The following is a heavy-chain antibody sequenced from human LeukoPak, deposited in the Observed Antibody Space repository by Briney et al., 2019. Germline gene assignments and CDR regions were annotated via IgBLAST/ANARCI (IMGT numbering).Heavy chain of an antibody. J-gene: IGHJ4*02. CDR3: ARGGGIVGVTVEYYFDS. CDR1: GYTFTSYD. D-gene: IGHD1-26*01. CDR2: MNPNSGNT. Sequence: GASVKVSCKASGYTFTSYDINWVRQATGQGLEWMGWMNPNSGNTGYAQKFQGRVTMTRNTSISTAYMELSSLRSEDTAVYYCARGGGIVGVTVEYYFDSWGQGTLVTVSS. V-gene: IGHV1-8*01.